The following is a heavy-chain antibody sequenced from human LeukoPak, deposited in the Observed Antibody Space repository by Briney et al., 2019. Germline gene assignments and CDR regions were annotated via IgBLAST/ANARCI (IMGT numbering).Heavy chain of an antibody. CDR1: GGTFSSYA. Sequence: ASVKVSCKASGGTFSSYAISWVRQAPGQGLEWMGRTIPILGIANYAQKFQGRVTITADKSTSTAYMELSSLRSEDTAVYYCARYYYGSGSYYPLDVWGQGTTVTVSS. CDR3: ARYYYGSGSYYPLDV. J-gene: IGHJ6*02. V-gene: IGHV1-69*04. CDR2: TIPILGIA. D-gene: IGHD3-10*01.